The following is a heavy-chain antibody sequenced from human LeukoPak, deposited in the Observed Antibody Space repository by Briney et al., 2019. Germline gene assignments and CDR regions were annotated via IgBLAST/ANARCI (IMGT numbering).Heavy chain of an antibody. CDR1: GGSISSSSYY. CDR2: IYYSGST. J-gene: IGHJ5*02. D-gene: IGHD6-13*01. CDR3: ARDLGVSIAAAGYNWFDP. Sequence: SETLSLTCTVSGGSISSSSYYWGWIRQPPGKGLEWIGSIYYSGSTYYNPSLKSRVTISVDTSKNQFSLKLSSVTAADTAVYYCARDLGVSIAAAGYNWFDPWGQGTLVTVSS. V-gene: IGHV4-39*02.